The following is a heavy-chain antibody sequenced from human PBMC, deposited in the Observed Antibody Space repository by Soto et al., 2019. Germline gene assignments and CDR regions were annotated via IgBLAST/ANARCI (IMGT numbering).Heavy chain of an antibody. J-gene: IGHJ4*02. V-gene: IGHV4-61*01. CDR1: GDSVSSGSYY. Sequence: QVQLQESGPGLVKPSETLSLTCTVSGDSVSSGSYYWSWIRQPPGKGLEWIGYIYYTGSTKYNPSLKSRVTMSVDTSKNQFSLKLSSVTAADTAVFYCARGRRRGESFQAHFDSWGQGTLVTVS. CDR3: ARGRRRGESFQAHFDS. CDR2: IYYTGST. D-gene: IGHD3-10*01.